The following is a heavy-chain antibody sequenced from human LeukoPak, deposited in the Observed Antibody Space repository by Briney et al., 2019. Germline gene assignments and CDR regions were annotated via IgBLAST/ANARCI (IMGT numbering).Heavy chain of an antibody. CDR1: GGSISSSY. D-gene: IGHD3-10*01. Sequence: RSETLSLTCTVPGGSISSSYWSWTRQPPGRGLEWIGYIYYSGSTSYTTSLKSRVTISVDTSKNQFSLKLGSVTAADTAVYYCARGGYYGSGSYYDNTYFDYWGQGTLVTVSS. J-gene: IGHJ4*02. CDR2: IYYSGST. CDR3: ARGGYYGSGSYYDNTYFDY. V-gene: IGHV4-59*01.